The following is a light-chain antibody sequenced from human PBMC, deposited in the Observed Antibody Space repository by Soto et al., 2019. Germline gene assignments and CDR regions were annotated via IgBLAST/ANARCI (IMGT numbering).Light chain of an antibody. Sequence: QPVLTQPPSASASLGASVTLTCTLSSGHSNYRVDWYQQRPGKSPRFVMRVGTGGIVGSKGDGIPDRFSVLGSGLNRNLTIKNIQEEDESDYHCGADHSNGRVFGGGTKLTVL. CDR2: VGTGGIVG. CDR3: GADHSNGRV. V-gene: IGLV9-49*01. CDR1: SGHSNYR. J-gene: IGLJ2*01.